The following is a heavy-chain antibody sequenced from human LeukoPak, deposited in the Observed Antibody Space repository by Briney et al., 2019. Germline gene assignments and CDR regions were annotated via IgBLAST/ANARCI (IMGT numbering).Heavy chain of an antibody. CDR1: GGSISSYY. CDR2: IYYSGST. V-gene: IGHV4-59*01. Sequence: PSETLSLTCTVSGGSISSYYWSWIRQPPGKGLEWIGYIYYSGSTNYNPSLKSRVTISVDTSKNQFSLKLSSVTAADTAVYYCARARGKQQLVDYWGQGTLVTVSS. J-gene: IGHJ4*02. D-gene: IGHD6-13*01. CDR3: ARARGKQQLVDY.